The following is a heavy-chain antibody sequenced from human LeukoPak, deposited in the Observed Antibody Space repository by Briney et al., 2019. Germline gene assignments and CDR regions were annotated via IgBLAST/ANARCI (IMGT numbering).Heavy chain of an antibody. J-gene: IGHJ5*02. CDR1: GYTFTGYY. D-gene: IGHD4-17*01. V-gene: IGHV1-2*04. CDR3: ARVSNYGDPPWFDP. CDR2: INPNSGGT. Sequence: ASVKVSCKASGYTFTGYYMHWERQAPGQGLEWMGWINPNSGGTNYAQKFQGWVTMTRDTSISTAYMELSRLRSDYTAVYYCARVSNYGDPPWFDPWGQGTLVTVSS.